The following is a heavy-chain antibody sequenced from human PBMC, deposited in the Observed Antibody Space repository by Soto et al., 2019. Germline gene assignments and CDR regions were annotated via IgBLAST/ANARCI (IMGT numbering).Heavy chain of an antibody. D-gene: IGHD3-16*01. J-gene: IGHJ5*02. CDR2: IMPSSDTP. CDR3: AIDESDDYVWGSFRS. CDR1: GGTLSNYG. V-gene: IGHV1-69*13. Sequence: SVKVSCKASGGTLSNYGISWVRQAPGQGLEGMGGIMPSSDTPINAQRFQGRVIISAHESTSTAYLDLSSLRSEDTAVYYCAIDESDDYVWGSFRSWCQGIPVTVSS.